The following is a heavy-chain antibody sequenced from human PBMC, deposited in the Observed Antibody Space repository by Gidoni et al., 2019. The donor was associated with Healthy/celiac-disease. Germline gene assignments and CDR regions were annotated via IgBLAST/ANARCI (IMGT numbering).Heavy chain of an antibody. CDR3: ARDLQWFGELLYYYYYGMDV. CDR2: IWYDGSNK. Sequence: QVQLVESGGGVVQPGRSLRLSCAASGFTFSSYGMHWVRQAPGKGLEWWAVIWYDGSNKYYADSVKGRFTISRDNSKNTLYLQMNSLRAEDTAVYYCARDLQWFGELLYYYYYGMDVWGQGTTVTVSS. CDR1: GFTFSSYG. J-gene: IGHJ6*02. V-gene: IGHV3-33*01. D-gene: IGHD3-10*01.